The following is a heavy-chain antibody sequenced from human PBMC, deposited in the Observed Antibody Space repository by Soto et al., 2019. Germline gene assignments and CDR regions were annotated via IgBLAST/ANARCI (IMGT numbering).Heavy chain of an antibody. V-gene: IGHV3-23*01. J-gene: IGHJ4*02. CDR2: IGGGGGST. CDR3: AKIAEAVAGTVYGH. D-gene: IGHD6-19*01. Sequence: LRLSCAASGFTFSSYAMGWVRQAPGKGLEWVSAIGGGGGSTYNADFVKGRFTISRDNSKNTLYLQMNSLRAEDTAVHSCAKIAEAVAGTVYGHRGPGTLVTVSS. CDR1: GFTFSSYA.